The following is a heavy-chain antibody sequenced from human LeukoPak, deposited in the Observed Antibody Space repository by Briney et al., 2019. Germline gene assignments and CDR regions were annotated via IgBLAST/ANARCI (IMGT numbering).Heavy chain of an antibody. D-gene: IGHD6-13*01. CDR2: IYPGDSDT. CDR1: GYSFTSYW. CDR3: ARHSSSSWYGRGELVDP. V-gene: IGHV5-51*01. Sequence: GESLKISCKGSGYSFTSYWIGWVRQMPGKGLEWMGIIYPGDSDTRYSPSFQGQVTISADKSISTAYLQWSSLKASDTAMYYCARHSSSSWYGRGELVDPWGQGTLVTVSS. J-gene: IGHJ5*02.